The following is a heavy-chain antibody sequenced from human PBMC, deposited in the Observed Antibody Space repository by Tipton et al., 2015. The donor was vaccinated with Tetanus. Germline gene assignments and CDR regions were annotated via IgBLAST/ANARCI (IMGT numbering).Heavy chain of an antibody. J-gene: IGHJ5*02. CDR3: GRDPGIASAGLWFAR. CDR2: IYHSGST. CDR1: GGSITSDNHY. D-gene: IGHD6-13*01. Sequence: TLSLTCAVSGGSITSDNHYWSWIRQPPGKGLEWIGHIYHSGSTYYNPSLKSRLDISLDTSKNQFSLRLTSVTVADTAVYYCGRDPGIASAGLWFARGGQDTLVTVFS. V-gene: IGHV4-31*11.